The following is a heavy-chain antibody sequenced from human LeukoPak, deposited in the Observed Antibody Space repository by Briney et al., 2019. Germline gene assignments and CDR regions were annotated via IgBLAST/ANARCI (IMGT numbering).Heavy chain of an antibody. V-gene: IGHV3-30*18. CDR2: ISYDGRNK. CDR3: AKGPLRGTAAAIDY. J-gene: IGHJ4*02. CDR1: GFTFNNYG. Sequence: PGGSLRLSCAASGFTFNNYGMHGVRQAPGKGLEWVAVISYDGRNKHYPDSVKGRFTISRDISTDTLWLQMDSLRNDDTAVYYCAKGPLRGTAAAIDYWGQGTLVTVSS. D-gene: IGHD2-2*01.